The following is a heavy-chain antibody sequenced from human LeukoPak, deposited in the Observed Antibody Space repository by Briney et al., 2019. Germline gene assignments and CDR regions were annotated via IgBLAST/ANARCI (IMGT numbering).Heavy chain of an antibody. D-gene: IGHD6-19*01. Sequence: GGSLRLSCAASGFSFDDFAMHWVRQAPGKSLEWVSLISWDGGTTYYADSVKGRFTISRDNRKNSLYLQMNSLRAEDTALYYCAKDMSSGWSYFDYWGQGTLVTVSS. V-gene: IGHV3-43D*03. CDR2: ISWDGGTT. J-gene: IGHJ4*02. CDR3: AKDMSSGWSYFDY. CDR1: GFSFDDFA.